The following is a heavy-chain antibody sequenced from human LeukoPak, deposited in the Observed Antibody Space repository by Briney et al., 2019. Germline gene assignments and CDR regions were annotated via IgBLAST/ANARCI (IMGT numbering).Heavy chain of an antibody. CDR1: GFTLSTYT. CDR3: ARSGIKMVRGVIIKSPYHMDV. CDR2: ISSISNYI. D-gene: IGHD3-10*01. V-gene: IGHV3-21*01. Sequence: GGSLRLSCAASGFTLSTYTMNWVRQAPGKGLEWVSSISSISNYIYYADSVKGRFTISRDDAKNSLSLQMNSLRAEDTAVYYCARSGIKMVRGVIIKSPYHMDVWGKGTTVTISS. J-gene: IGHJ6*03.